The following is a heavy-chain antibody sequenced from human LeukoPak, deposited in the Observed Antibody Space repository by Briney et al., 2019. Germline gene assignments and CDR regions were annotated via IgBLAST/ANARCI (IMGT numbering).Heavy chain of an antibody. CDR3: AKSLNYDFWSGSVIDAFDI. CDR1: GGSISSSN. V-gene: IGHV3-23*01. Sequence: GTLSLTCAVSGGSISSSNWWSWVRQAPGKGLEWVSALSGSGGSTYYADSVKGRFTISRDNSKNTLYLQMNSLRAEDTAVYYCAKSLNYDFWSGSVIDAFDIWGQGTMVTVSS. J-gene: IGHJ3*02. CDR2: LSGSGGST. D-gene: IGHD3-3*01.